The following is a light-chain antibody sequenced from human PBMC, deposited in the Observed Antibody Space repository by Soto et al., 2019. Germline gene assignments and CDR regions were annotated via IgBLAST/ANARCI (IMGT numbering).Light chain of an antibody. CDR1: SSDVGGYDY. CDR3: SSYAGSNNFG. J-gene: IGLJ1*01. Sequence: QSALTQPPSASGSPGQSVTISCTGTSSDVGGYDYVSWYQQHPGKAPKLMIYEVTKRPSGVPDRFSGSKSGNTASLTVSGLQAEDEAEYYCSSYAGSNNFGLGTGTKLTVL. V-gene: IGLV2-8*01. CDR2: EVT.